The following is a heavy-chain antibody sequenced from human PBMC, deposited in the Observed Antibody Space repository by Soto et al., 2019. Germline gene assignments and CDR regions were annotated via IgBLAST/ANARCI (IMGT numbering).Heavy chain of an antibody. V-gene: IGHV4-31*03. D-gene: IGHD5-12*01. Sequence: QVQLQESGPGLVKPSQTLSLTCTVSGGSISSGGYYWSWIRQHPGKGLEWIGYIYYSVSTYYNPSLKRRVTISGDTSKNQCSLMLSSVTAADTAVYYCARDRGYSGYALWGQGTLVTVSS. CDR3: ARDRGYSGYAL. CDR1: GGSISSGGYY. J-gene: IGHJ4*02. CDR2: IYYSVST.